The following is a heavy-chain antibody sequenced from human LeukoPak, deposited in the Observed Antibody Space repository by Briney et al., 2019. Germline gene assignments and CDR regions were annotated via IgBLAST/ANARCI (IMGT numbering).Heavy chain of an antibody. CDR2: LSFDGTTK. J-gene: IGHJ4*02. CDR3: TKVRLPSRNSLPHFDH. V-gene: IGHV3-30*01. Sequence: GGSLRLSCSVSGFTFSTYSIHWVRQRPGKGLEWVTVLSFDGTTKYFADSVKGRFAVSRDISQNRLYLQLNNLTFEDTAVYYCTKVRLPSRNSLPHFDHWGQGTLVTVSS. CDR1: GFTFSTYS. D-gene: IGHD1-14*01.